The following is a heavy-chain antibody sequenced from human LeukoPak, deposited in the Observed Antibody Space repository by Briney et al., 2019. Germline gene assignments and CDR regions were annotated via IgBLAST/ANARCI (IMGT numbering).Heavy chain of an antibody. Sequence: GSLRLSCAASGFTFSSYSMNWVRQAPGKGLEWISCISSSSTTIYYADSVKGRFTISRDNAKNSLYLQMNSLRDEDTAVYYCARSSGYFYNLDSWGQGTLVTVSS. D-gene: IGHD3-22*01. V-gene: IGHV3-48*02. CDR2: ISSSSTTI. CDR3: ARSSGYFYNLDS. CDR1: GFTFSSYS. J-gene: IGHJ4*02.